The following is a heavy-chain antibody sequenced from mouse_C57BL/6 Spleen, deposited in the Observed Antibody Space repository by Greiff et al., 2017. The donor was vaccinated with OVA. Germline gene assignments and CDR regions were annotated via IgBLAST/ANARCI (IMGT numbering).Heavy chain of an antibody. CDR2: ISYDGSN. Sequence: EVKLEESGPGLVKPSQSLSLTCSVTGYSITSGYYWNWIRQFPGNKLEWMGYISYDGSNNYNPSLKNRISITRDTSKNQFFLKLNSVTTEDTSTSYCARDVDYYGSSDYWYFDVWGTGTTVTVSS. J-gene: IGHJ1*03. CDR1: GYSITSGYY. D-gene: IGHD1-1*01. V-gene: IGHV3-6*01. CDR3: ARDVDYYGSSDYWYFDV.